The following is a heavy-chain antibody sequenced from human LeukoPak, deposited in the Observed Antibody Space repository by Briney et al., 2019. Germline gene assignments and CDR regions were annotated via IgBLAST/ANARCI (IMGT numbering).Heavy chain of an antibody. D-gene: IGHD3-9*01. CDR3: ARTIHPMRYYYYYMDV. J-gene: IGHJ6*03. V-gene: IGHV3-48*01. Sequence: PGGSLRLSCAASGFTFSSYSMNWVRQAPGKGLEWVSYISSSSSTIYYADSVKGRFTISRDNAKNSLYLQMNSLRAEDTAVYYCARTIHPMRYYYYYMDVWGKGTTVTVSS. CDR2: ISSSSSTI. CDR1: GFTFSSYS.